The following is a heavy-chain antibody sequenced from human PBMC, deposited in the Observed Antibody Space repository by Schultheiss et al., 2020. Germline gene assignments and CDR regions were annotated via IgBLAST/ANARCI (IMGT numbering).Heavy chain of an antibody. D-gene: IGHD5-18*01. V-gene: IGHV4-59*01. Sequence: SETLSLTCSVYGGSFRDYYWNWIRQHPGKGLEWIGYIYYSGSTYYNPSLQSRVSISVDTSKNQFSLKLSSVTAADTAVYYCARGNSYGPADYWGQGTLVTVSS. CDR2: IYYSGST. CDR3: ARGNSYGPADY. J-gene: IGHJ4*02. CDR1: GGSFRDYY.